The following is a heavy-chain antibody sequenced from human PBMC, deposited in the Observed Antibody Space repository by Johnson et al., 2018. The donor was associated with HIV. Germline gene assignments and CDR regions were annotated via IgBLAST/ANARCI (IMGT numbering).Heavy chain of an antibody. Sequence: QVQLVESGGGVVQPGRSLRLSCAASGFTFSSYGMHWVRQAPGKGLEWVAVISYDGSNKYYADYVKGRLTISRDNSKNTLYLQMNSLRAEDTAVYYCAREGRGSPHDAFDIWGQGTMVTVSS. V-gene: IGHV3-30*19. D-gene: IGHD2-15*01. CDR1: GFTFSSYG. CDR3: AREGRGSPHDAFDI. J-gene: IGHJ3*02. CDR2: ISYDGSNK.